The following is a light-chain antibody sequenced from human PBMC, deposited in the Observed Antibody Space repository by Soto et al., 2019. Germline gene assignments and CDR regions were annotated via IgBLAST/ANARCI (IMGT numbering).Light chain of an antibody. CDR3: QQSYSTLIT. J-gene: IGKJ2*01. Sequence: DIQMTQSPSSLSASVGDRVTITCRASQSISSYLNWYQQKPGKAPKLLIYAASSLQSGVPSRFSGSGFGPDFTPTISSLQPEDFATYYCQQSYSTLITYGHGTKLEIK. CDR1: QSISSY. V-gene: IGKV1-39*01. CDR2: AAS.